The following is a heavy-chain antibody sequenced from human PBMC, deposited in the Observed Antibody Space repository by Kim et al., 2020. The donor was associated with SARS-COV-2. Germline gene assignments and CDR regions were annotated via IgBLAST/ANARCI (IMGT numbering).Heavy chain of an antibody. V-gene: IGHV3-23*01. CDR2: ITISGGWT. J-gene: IGHJ5*02. CDR3: ARDPIAGDKLVWFDP. Sequence: GGSLRLSCAASGFTFSSYAMSWVRQAPGKGLEWVSTITISGGWTDYADSVKGRFTISRDNSKNTLYLQMNSLRAEDTALYYCARDPIAGDKLVWFDPWGQGTLATGSS. D-gene: IGHD6-13*01. CDR1: GFTFSSYA.